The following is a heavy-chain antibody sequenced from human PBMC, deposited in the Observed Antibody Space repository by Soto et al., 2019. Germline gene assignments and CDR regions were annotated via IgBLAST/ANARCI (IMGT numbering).Heavy chain of an antibody. Sequence: QVRLVQSGAEVKKPGASVKVSCKASGYTFTSYGISWVRQAPGQGLEWMGWISAYNGNTNYAQKLQSRVTMTTDTSTSTAYMELRSLRSDDTTVYYCARDGSNFYDFWSGHFDYWGQGTLVTVSS. J-gene: IGHJ4*02. V-gene: IGHV1-18*01. CDR3: ARDGSNFYDFWSGHFDY. CDR2: ISAYNGNT. CDR1: GYTFTSYG. D-gene: IGHD3-3*01.